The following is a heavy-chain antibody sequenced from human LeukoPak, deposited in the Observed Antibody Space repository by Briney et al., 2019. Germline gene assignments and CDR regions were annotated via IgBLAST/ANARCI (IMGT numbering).Heavy chain of an antibody. J-gene: IGHJ4*02. D-gene: IGHD6-19*01. Sequence: PSETLSLTCTVSGGSISSSSYYWGWIRQPPGKGLEWIGSIYYSGSTYYNPSLKSRVTISVDTSKNQFSLKLSSVTAADTAVYYCASGPGIAVEIDYWGQGTLVTVSS. V-gene: IGHV4-39*07. CDR2: IYYSGST. CDR3: ASGPGIAVEIDY. CDR1: GGSISSSSYY.